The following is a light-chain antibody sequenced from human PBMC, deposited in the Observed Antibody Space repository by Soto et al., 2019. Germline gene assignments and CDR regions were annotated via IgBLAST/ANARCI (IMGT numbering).Light chain of an antibody. J-gene: IGKJ1*01. CDR3: QHYARAVGT. CDR2: GAS. V-gene: IGKV3-20*01. Sequence: IVLTQSPGTLSLSPGERATVSCRASQSASSSSFAWYPQKPGQAPRLLISGASNRATGIPDRFSGSGSGTDFTRTISRLEPEDFAVYYCQHYARAVGTFGQGTRVEIK. CDR1: QSASSSS.